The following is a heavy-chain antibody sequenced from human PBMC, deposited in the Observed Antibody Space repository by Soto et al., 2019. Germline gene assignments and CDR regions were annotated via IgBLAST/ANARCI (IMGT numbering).Heavy chain of an antibody. D-gene: IGHD4-17*01. Sequence: EVQLLESGGGLVQPGGSLRLSCAASGFTFSSYAMNWVRQAPGKELVWVSVISGSGGSTYYASAVKGRFTISRDNSKKTLYLQMYSLRAEDTAVYYCAKRTVGWYFELWGRGTLVTVSS. V-gene: IGHV3-23*01. CDR3: AKRTVGWYFEL. CDR1: GFTFSSYA. CDR2: ISGSGGST. J-gene: IGHJ2*01.